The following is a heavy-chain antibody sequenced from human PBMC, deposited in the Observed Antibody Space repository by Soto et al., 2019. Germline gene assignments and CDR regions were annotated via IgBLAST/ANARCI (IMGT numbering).Heavy chain of an antibody. CDR1: GYTFTSYD. D-gene: IGHD6-19*01. CDR2: MNPNSGNT. J-gene: IGHJ5*02. CDR3: ARGRRAGNWFDP. Sequence: ASVNVSCKASGYTFTSYDINWVRQATGQGLEWMGWMNPNSGNTGYAQKFQGRVTMTRNTSISTAYMELSSLRSEDTAVYYCARGRRAGNWFDPWGQGTLVTVSS. V-gene: IGHV1-8*01.